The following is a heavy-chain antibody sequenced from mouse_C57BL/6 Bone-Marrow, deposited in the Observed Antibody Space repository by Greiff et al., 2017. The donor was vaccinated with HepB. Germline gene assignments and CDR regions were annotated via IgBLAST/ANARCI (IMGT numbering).Heavy chain of an antibody. Sequence: DVHLVESGGGLVQPGGSLKLSCAASGFTFSDYYMYWVRQTPEKRLEWVAYISNGGGSTYYPDTVKGRFTISRDNAKNTLYLQMSRLKSEDTAMYYCARVSSLYAMDYWGQGTSVTVSS. CDR1: GFTFSDYY. CDR3: ARVSSLYAMDY. D-gene: IGHD1-1*01. V-gene: IGHV5-12*01. J-gene: IGHJ4*01. CDR2: ISNGGGST.